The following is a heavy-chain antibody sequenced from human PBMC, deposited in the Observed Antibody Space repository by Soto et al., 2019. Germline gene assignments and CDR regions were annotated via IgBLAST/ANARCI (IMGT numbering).Heavy chain of an antibody. CDR3: ARSAVSPFGGLIGPFDY. J-gene: IGHJ4*02. D-gene: IGHD3-16*02. CDR1: GYTFTGYA. CDR2: INAGNGNT. V-gene: IGHV1-3*01. Sequence: GASVKVSCKASGYTFTGYAMHWVRQAPGQRLEWMGWINAGNGNTKYSQKFQGRVTITRDTSASTAYMELSSLRSEDTAVYYCARSAVSPFGGLIGPFDYWGQGNLVTSPQ.